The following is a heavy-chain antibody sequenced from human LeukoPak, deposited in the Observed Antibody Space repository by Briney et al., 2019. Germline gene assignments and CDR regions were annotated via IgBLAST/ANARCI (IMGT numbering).Heavy chain of an antibody. CDR2: IYYSGST. Sequence: SETLSLTCTVSGGSISSYYWSWIRQPPGKGLEWIGYIYYSGSTNYNPSLKSRVTISVDTSKNQFSLKLSSVTAADTAVYYCARDPYYYGSGAATDYYMDVWGKGTTVTVSS. V-gene: IGHV4-59*12. D-gene: IGHD3-10*01. J-gene: IGHJ6*03. CDR1: GGSISSYY. CDR3: ARDPYYYGSGAATDYYMDV.